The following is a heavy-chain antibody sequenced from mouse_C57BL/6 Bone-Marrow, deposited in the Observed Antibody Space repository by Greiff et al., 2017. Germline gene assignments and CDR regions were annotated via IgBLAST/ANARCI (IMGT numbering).Heavy chain of an antibody. CDR1: GYTFTSYW. CDR2: IDPSDSYT. V-gene: IGHV1-59*01. D-gene: IGHD2-4*01. CDR3: ARSWCDYIFAY. J-gene: IGHJ3*01. Sequence: QVQLQQPGAELVRPGTSVKLSCKASGYTFTSYWMHWVKQRPGQGLEWIGVIDPSDSYTNYNQTFKGKATLTVDTSSSTAYMQLRILTSEDAAVYDCARSWCDYIFAYWGQGTLVTVSA.